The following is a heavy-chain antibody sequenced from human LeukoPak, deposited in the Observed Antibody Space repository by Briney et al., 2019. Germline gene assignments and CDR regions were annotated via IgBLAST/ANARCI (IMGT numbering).Heavy chain of an antibody. CDR2: IIPIFGTA. CDR1: GGTFSSYA. J-gene: IGHJ5*02. V-gene: IGHV1-69*13. CDR3: ARRDSSGYYPNWFDP. D-gene: IGHD3-22*01. Sequence: SVKVSCKASGGTFSSYAISWVRQAPGQGLEWMGGIIPIFGTANYAQKFQGRVTITADESTSTAYMELSSLRSEDTAVYYCARRDSSGYYPNWFDPWGQGTLVTVSS.